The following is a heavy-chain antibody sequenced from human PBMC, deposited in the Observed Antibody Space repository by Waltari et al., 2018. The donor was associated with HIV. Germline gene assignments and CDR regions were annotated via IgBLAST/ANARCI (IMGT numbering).Heavy chain of an antibody. Sequence: QVQLVESGGGVVQPGRSLRLSCAASGFTFSSYAMHWVRQAPGKGLEWVAVISYDGSNKYYADSVKGRFTISRDNSKNTLYLQMNSLRAEDTAVYYCARNGSAGYPFDYWGQGTLVTVSS. CDR1: GFTFSSYA. V-gene: IGHV3-30*04. CDR3: ARNGSAGYPFDY. D-gene: IGHD3-10*01. CDR2: ISYDGSNK. J-gene: IGHJ4*02.